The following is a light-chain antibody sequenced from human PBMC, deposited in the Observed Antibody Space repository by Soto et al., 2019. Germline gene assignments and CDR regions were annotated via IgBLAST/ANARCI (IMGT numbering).Light chain of an antibody. CDR3: QQIYSTTGT. Sequence: DIQMTQSPSSLSASVGDRVTITCRASQGISTYLNWYQHKPGKAPKLRIYAASSLQSGVPSRFSGSGSETYFTLTISSLQPEDFATYSCQQIYSTTGTFGQGTKVEIK. V-gene: IGKV1-39*01. J-gene: IGKJ1*01. CDR2: AAS. CDR1: QGISTY.